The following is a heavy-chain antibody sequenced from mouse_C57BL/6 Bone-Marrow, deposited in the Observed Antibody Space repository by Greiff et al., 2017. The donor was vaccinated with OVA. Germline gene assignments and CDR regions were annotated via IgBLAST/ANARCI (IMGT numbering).Heavy chain of an antibody. J-gene: IGHJ2*01. CDR3: ARTGYGSSDY. Sequence: VKLQQSGAELVRPGTSVKVSCKASGYAFTNYLIEWVKQRPGQGLGWIGVINPGSGGTNYNEKFKGKATLTADKSSSTAYMQLSSLTSEDSAVYFCARTGYGSSDYWGQGTTLTVSS. D-gene: IGHD1-1*01. V-gene: IGHV1-54*01. CDR2: INPGSGGT. CDR1: GYAFTNYL.